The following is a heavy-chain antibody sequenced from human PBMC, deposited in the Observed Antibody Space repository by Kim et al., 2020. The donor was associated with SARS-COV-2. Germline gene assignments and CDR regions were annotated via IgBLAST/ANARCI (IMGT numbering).Heavy chain of an antibody. CDR3: ARVQVGATYPFDY. Sequence: GGSLRLSCAASGFTFSSYSMNWVRQAPGKGLEWVSSISSSSSDIYYADSVKGRFTISRDNAKNSLYLQMNSLRAEDTAVYYCARVQVGATYPFDYWGQGTLVTVSS. CDR1: GFTFSSYS. V-gene: IGHV3-21*01. J-gene: IGHJ4*02. CDR2: ISSSSSDI. D-gene: IGHD1-26*01.